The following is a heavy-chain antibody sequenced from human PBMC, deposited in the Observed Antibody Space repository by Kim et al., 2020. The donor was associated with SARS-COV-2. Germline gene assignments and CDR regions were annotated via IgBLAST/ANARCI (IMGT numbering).Heavy chain of an antibody. D-gene: IGHD3-10*01. J-gene: IGHJ5*02. Sequence: VKGRSTISRDNAKNSLYLQMNSVRAEDTAVYYCARDTPYYYGSGSYYWFDPWGQGTLVTVSS. V-gene: IGHV3-11*06. CDR3: ARDTPYYYGSGSYYWFDP.